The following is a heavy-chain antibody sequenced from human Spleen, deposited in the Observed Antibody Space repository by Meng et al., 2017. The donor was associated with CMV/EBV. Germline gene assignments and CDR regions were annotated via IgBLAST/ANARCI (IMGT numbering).Heavy chain of an antibody. Sequence: GESLKISCAASGFTFSSYVMNWVRQAPGKGLEWVSSISSSSGYIHYADSVKGRFTISRDNAKNSLYLQMNSLRAEDTAVYYCARDYEDCSGGSCIYYYYYGMDVWGQGTTVTVSS. CDR1: GFTFSSYV. D-gene: IGHD2-15*01. V-gene: IGHV3-21*01. J-gene: IGHJ6*02. CDR2: ISSSSGYI. CDR3: ARDYEDCSGGSCIYYYYYGMDV.